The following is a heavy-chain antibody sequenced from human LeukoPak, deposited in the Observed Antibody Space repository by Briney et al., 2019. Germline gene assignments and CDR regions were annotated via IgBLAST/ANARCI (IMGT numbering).Heavy chain of an antibody. CDR1: GGSISSSSYY. Sequence: SETLSLTCTVSGGSISSSSYYWGWIRQHPGKGLEWIGSIYYSGSTYYNPSLKSRVTISVDTSKNQFSLKLSSVTAADTAVYYCASTAITIFGVVTSEFDYWGQGTLVTVSS. CDR3: ASTAITIFGVVTSEFDY. V-gene: IGHV4-39*01. D-gene: IGHD3-3*01. CDR2: IYYSGST. J-gene: IGHJ4*02.